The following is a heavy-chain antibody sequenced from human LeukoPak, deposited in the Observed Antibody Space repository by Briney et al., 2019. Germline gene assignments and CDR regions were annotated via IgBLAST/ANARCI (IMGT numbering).Heavy chain of an antibody. D-gene: IGHD3-10*01. CDR1: GGTFSSYA. V-gene: IGHV1-69*06. CDR2: IIPIFGTA. Sequence: SVKVSCKASGGTFSSYAISWVRQAPGQGLEWMGGIIPIFGTANYAQKFQGRVTITADKSTSTAYMELSSLRSEDTAVYYCARGKVRRGSGSYYNSHYYYYYMDVWGKGTTVTVSS. CDR3: ARGKVRRGSGSYYNSHYYYYYMDV. J-gene: IGHJ6*03.